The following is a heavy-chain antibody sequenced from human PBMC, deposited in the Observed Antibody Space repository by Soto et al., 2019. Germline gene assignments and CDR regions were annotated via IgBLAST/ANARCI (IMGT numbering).Heavy chain of an antibody. CDR3: ARLTPVTADFDS. D-gene: IGHD4-17*01. CDR2: IYDSGST. J-gene: IGHJ4*02. CDR1: GGSISSYS. Sequence: QVQLQESGPGLVKPSETLSLTCTVSGGSISSYSWSWIRQPPGQGLEWIGYIYDSGSTQYNPSLMSRVTISVDTSKNQFSLTLSSVTAADTAVYYCARLTPVTADFDSWGQGTLVTVSS. V-gene: IGHV4-59*08.